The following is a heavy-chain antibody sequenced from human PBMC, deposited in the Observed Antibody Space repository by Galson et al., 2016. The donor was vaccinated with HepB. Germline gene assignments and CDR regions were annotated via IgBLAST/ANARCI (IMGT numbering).Heavy chain of an antibody. Sequence: SLRLSCAASKFTFSTYTMNWVRQAPGKGLEWVAVIWYDGSRKYYVDSVRGRFTISRDNFKNMVYLQMNSLRAEDTAVYYCARDRRSGSYGDDFHIWGQGTMVTVSS. V-gene: IGHV3-33*08. J-gene: IGHJ3*02. CDR2: IWYDGSRK. D-gene: IGHD1-26*01. CDR3: ARDRRSGSYGDDFHI. CDR1: KFTFSTYT.